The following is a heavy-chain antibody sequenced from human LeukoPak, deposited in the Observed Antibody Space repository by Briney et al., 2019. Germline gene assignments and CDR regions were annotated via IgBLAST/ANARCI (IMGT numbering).Heavy chain of an antibody. J-gene: IGHJ4*02. CDR3: AKDLLTMVRGVTPEIDY. CDR1: GFTFSSYG. D-gene: IGHD3-10*01. V-gene: IGHV3-30*02. CDR2: IRYDGSNK. Sequence: PGGSLRLSCAASGFTFSSYGMHWARQAPGKGLEWVAFIRYDGSNKYYADSVKGRFTISRDNSKNTLYLQMNSLRAEDTAVYYCAKDLLTMVRGVTPEIDYWGQGTLVTVSS.